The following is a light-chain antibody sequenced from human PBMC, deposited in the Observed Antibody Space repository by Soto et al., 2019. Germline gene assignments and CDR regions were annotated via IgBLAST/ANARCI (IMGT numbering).Light chain of an antibody. CDR3: QQYNSYWT. CDR2: DAS. J-gene: IGKJ1*01. Sequence: DFQMTQSPSSLSASVGDRVTMTCRATQSISRSLNWYQQKPGRAPKLLIYDASNLEAGVPSRFSGSGSGTEFTLTISSLQPDDFATYYCQQYNSYWTFGQGTKVDIK. CDR1: QSISRS. V-gene: IGKV1-5*01.